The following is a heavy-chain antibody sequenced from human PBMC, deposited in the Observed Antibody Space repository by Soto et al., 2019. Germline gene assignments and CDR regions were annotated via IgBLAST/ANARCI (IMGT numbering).Heavy chain of an antibody. D-gene: IGHD5-12*01. CDR2: IRSKANSYAT. V-gene: IGHV3-73*01. J-gene: IGHJ6*03. Sequence: EVQLVESGGGLVQPGGSLKLSCAASGFTFSGSAMHWVRQASGKGLEWVGRIRSKANSYATAYAASVKGRFTISRDDSKNTAYLQMNSLKTEDTAVYYCYSRIMATLYYYYYMDVWGKGTTVTVSS. CDR1: GFTFSGSA. CDR3: YSRIMATLYYYYYMDV.